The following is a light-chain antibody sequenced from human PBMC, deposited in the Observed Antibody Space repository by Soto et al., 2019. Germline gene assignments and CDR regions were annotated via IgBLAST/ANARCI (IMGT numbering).Light chain of an antibody. CDR1: SSNIGSNT. J-gene: IGLJ3*02. Sequence: QSVLTQPPSASGTPGQRVTISCSGSSSNIGSNTVNWYQQLPGTAPKLLIYSDNQRPSGVPDRFSASKSGTSASLAISGLQSEDEADYYCAVWDDRLSGLFGGGTKLTVL. CDR3: AVWDDRLSGL. CDR2: SDN. V-gene: IGLV1-44*01.